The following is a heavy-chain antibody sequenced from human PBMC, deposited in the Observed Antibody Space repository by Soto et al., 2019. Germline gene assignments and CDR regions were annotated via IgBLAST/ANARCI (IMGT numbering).Heavy chain of an antibody. J-gene: IGHJ2*01. CDR3: AKVPPVRAAAGTSDWYFDL. D-gene: IGHD6-13*01. V-gene: IGHV3-23*01. CDR1: GFTFSSYA. CDR2: ISGSGGST. Sequence: GGSLRLSCAASGFTFSSYAMSWVRQAPGKGLEWVSAISGSGGSTYYADSVKGRFTISRDNSKNTLYLQMNSLRAEDTAVYYCAKVPPVRAAAGTSDWYFDLWGRGTLVTVSS.